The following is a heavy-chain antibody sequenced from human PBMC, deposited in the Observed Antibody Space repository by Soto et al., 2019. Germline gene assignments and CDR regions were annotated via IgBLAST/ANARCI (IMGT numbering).Heavy chain of an antibody. CDR3: ATADYSNYVGGAGVHGMDV. J-gene: IGHJ6*02. Sequence: QVQLQQWGAGLLKPSETLSLTCAVYGGSFSGYYWSWIRQPPGKGLEWIGEINHSGSTNYNPSLKSRVTISVDTSKDQFSLKLSSVTAADTAVYYCATADYSNYVGGAGVHGMDVWGQGTTVTVSS. D-gene: IGHD4-4*01. CDR2: INHSGST. V-gene: IGHV4-34*01. CDR1: GGSFSGYY.